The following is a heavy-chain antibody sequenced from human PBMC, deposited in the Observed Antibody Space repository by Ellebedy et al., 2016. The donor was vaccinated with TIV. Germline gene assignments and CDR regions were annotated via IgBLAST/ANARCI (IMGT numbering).Heavy chain of an antibody. J-gene: IGHJ4*02. Sequence: GESLKISCAASGLTFSSHAMSWVRQAPGKGLEWVSSITDSGDNTYYADSVKGRFTISRDNSKNTLDLQMNSLRAEDTAVYYCAKPFVGHCISTVCYVFDDWGPGTLVTVSS. D-gene: IGHD2-2*01. V-gene: IGHV3-23*01. CDR2: ITDSGDNT. CDR3: AKPFVGHCISTVCYVFDD. CDR1: GLTFSSHA.